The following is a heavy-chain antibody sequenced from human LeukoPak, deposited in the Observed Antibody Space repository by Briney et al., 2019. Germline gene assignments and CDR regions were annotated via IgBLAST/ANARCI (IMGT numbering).Heavy chain of an antibody. CDR1: GGSISSYY. CDR3: ARAELYCSSTSCYEGGYYYYGMDV. CDR2: IYYSGST. V-gene: IGHV4-59*01. J-gene: IGHJ6*02. Sequence: SETLSLTCTVSGGSISSYYWSWIRQPPGKGLEWIGYIYYSGSTNYNPSLKSRVTISVDTSKNQFSLKLSSVTAADTAVYYCARAELYCSSTSCYEGGYYYYGMDVWGQGTTVTVSS. D-gene: IGHD2-2*01.